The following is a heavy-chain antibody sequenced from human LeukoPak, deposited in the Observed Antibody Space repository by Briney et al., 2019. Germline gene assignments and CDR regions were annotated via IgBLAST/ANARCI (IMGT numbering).Heavy chain of an antibody. CDR2: INPNSGGT. CDR1: GYAFTGYY. CDR3: ARDKMVEMATLDY. V-gene: IGHV1-2*06. D-gene: IGHD5-24*01. Sequence: GASVKVSCKASGYAFTGYYMHWVRQAPGQGLEWMGRINPNSGGTNYAQKFQGRVTMTRDTSSSTAYMELSRLRSDDTAVYYCARDKMVEMATLDYWGLGTLVTVSS. J-gene: IGHJ4*02.